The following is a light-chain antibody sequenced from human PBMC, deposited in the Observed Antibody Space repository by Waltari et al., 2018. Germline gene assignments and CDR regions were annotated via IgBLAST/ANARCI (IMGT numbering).Light chain of an antibody. Sequence: EIVLTQSPDFQSVAPKEKVTITSRASQSIGSMLHWYQQKPYQSPKLLIKYASQSISGVPSRFSGSGSGTDFTLTINSLEAEDVAVYYCHQIASLPRTFGPGTKVEIK. CDR2: YAS. CDR1: QSIGSM. CDR3: HQIASLPRT. J-gene: IGKJ1*01. V-gene: IGKV6D-21*02.